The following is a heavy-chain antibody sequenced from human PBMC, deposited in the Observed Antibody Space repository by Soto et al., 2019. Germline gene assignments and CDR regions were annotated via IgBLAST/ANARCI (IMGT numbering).Heavy chain of an antibody. V-gene: IGHV4-4*02. CDR3: ARNPIVVVPAAMVRWFDP. CDR2: IYHSGST. CDR1: GGSISSSNW. J-gene: IGHJ5*02. D-gene: IGHD2-2*01. Sequence: SETLSLTCAVSGGSISSSNWWSWVRQPPGKGLEWIGEIYHSGSTNYNPSLKSRVTISVDKPKNQFSLKLSSVTAADTAVYYCARNPIVVVPAAMVRWFDPWGQGTLVTVST.